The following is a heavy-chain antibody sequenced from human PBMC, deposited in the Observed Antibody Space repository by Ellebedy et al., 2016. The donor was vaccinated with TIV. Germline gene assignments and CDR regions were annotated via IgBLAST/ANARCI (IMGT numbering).Heavy chain of an antibody. D-gene: IGHD1/OR15-1a*01. Sequence: GESLKISCAASGFTFSNYGIHWVRQAPGKGLEWVTVISYDGNNKYYADSVKGRFTISRDNSKNTVYLQMNSLRAEDAAVYDCARDRAITGKTSWCFDYWGQGTLVTVSS. V-gene: IGHV3-30*03. J-gene: IGHJ4*02. CDR1: GFTFSNYG. CDR2: ISYDGNNK. CDR3: ARDRAITGKTSWCFDY.